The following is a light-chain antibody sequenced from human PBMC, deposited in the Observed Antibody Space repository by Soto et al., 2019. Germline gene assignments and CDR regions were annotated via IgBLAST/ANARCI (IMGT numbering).Light chain of an antibody. CDR2: GAS. V-gene: IGKV3-20*01. J-gene: IGKJ4*01. CDR3: QQYGSSPLT. Sequence: EVVLTQSPDTLPLSPGERATLSCRASQSVSINSLVWYQQKPGQAPRLLIFGASSRAVGTPDRFSGSWSGTDFNLTIDRLEPEDFAVYYCQQYGSSPLTFGGGTKVQIK. CDR1: QSVSINS.